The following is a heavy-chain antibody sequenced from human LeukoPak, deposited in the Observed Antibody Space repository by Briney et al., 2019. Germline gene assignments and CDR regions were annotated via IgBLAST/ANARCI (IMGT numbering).Heavy chain of an antibody. Sequence: SETLSLTCTVSGGSISSSSYYWGWIRQPPGKGLEWIGSIYYSGSTYYNPSLKSRVTISVDTSKNQFSLKLSSVTAADTAVYYCARTSGSYYRGGNFYYCGQGTLVTVSS. J-gene: IGHJ4*02. CDR2: IYYSGST. CDR3: ARTSGSYYRGGNFYY. V-gene: IGHV4-39*01. CDR1: GGSISSSSYY. D-gene: IGHD1-26*01.